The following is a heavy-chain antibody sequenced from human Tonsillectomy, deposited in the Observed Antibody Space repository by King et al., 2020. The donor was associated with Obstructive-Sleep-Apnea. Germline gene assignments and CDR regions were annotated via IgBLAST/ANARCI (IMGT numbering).Heavy chain of an antibody. V-gene: IGHV4-31*03. J-gene: IGHJ6*02. CDR2: IYYSGST. CDR1: GGSISSGGYY. D-gene: IGHD3-9*01. CDR3: ARDRQYDIVTGLGGMDV. Sequence: VQLQESGPGLVKPSQTLSLTCTVSGGSISSGGYYWSWIRQHPGKGLEWIGYIYYSGSTYYNPSLKSRVTIAVDTSKNQFSLKLSSVTAADTAVYYCARDRQYDIVTGLGGMDVWGQGTTVTVSS.